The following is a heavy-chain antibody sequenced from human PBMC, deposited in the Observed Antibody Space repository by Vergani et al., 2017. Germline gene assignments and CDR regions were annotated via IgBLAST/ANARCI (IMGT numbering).Heavy chain of an antibody. V-gene: IGHV3-21*01. CDR3: ARVRGIAVAGCPFDY. CDR1: GFTFSSYS. Sequence: EVQLVESGGGLVKPGGSLRLSCAASGFTFSSYSMNWVRQAPGKGLEWVSSISSSSSYIYYADSVKGRFTISRDNAKNALYLQMNSLRAEDTAVYYCARVRGIAVAGCPFDYGGQGTLVTVSS. CDR2: ISSSSSYI. J-gene: IGHJ4*02. D-gene: IGHD6-19*01.